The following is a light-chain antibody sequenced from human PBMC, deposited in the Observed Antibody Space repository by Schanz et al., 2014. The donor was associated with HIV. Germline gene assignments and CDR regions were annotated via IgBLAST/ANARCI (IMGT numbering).Light chain of an antibody. CDR3: ATWDISLNGPV. V-gene: IGLV1-44*01. J-gene: IGLJ2*01. Sequence: QSVLTQPPSVSGTPGQSVTISCSGSRSTLERTPVDWYQHLPGTAPRLLIHNDDRRPSGVPERFSASKSGTSASLVISGLQSDDEADYYCATWDISLNGPVFGGGTKLTVL. CDR1: RSTLERTP. CDR2: NDD.